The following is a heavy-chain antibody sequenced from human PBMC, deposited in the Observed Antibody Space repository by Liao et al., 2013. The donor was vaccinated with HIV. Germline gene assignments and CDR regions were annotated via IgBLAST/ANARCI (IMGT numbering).Heavy chain of an antibody. CDR1: GDLIRRDNYY. V-gene: IGHV4-61*02. D-gene: IGHD3-9*01. J-gene: IGHJ4*01. CDR3: ARERHDILIGYFPFDY. Sequence: QVRLQESGPGLVKPSQTLSLTCTVSGDLIRRDNYYWTWIRQPAGKGLEWIGHIYTNGDTDYNSALESRVIMSLDTSNNQFSLNLSSVTAADTAVYYCARERHDILIGYFPFDYWGHGTLVTVSS. CDR2: IYTNGDT.